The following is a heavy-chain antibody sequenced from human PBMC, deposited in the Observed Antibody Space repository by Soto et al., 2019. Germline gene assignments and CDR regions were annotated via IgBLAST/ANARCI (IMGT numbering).Heavy chain of an antibody. V-gene: IGHV1-24*01. CDR3: ATGGVGATNAFDI. CDR1: GYTLTELS. J-gene: IGHJ3*02. Sequence: ASVKVSCKVSGYTLTELSMHWVRQAPGKGLEWMGGFDPEDGETIYAQKFQGRVNMTEDTSTATAYMELSSLRSEDTAVYYCATGGVGATNAFDIWGQGTMVTVSS. CDR2: FDPEDGET. D-gene: IGHD1-26*01.